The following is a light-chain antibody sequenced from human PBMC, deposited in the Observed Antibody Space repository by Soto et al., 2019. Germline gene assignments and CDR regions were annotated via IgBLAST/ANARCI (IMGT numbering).Light chain of an antibody. CDR1: SSNIGAGYD. CDR2: GNN. Sequence: QPVLTQPPSVSGAPGQRVTISCTGSSSNIGAGYDVHWYQRLPGTAPTVLIYGNNNRPSGVPDRFSGSKSGTSASLAITGLQAEDEADYYCQSYDSSLSGSYVFGTGTKLTVL. J-gene: IGLJ1*01. CDR3: QSYDSSLSGSYV. V-gene: IGLV1-40*01.